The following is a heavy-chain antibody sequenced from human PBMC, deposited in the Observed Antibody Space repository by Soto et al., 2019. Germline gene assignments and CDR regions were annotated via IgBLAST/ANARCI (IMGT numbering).Heavy chain of an antibody. Sequence: QLQLQESGPGLVKPSETLSLTCTVSGGSISSSSYYWGWIRQPPGKGLEWIGSIYYSGSTYYNPSLKSRVTISVDTSKNQFSLKLSSVTAADTAVYYCARHAPFSSSWLHYGMDVWGQGTTVTVSS. CDR1: GGSISSSSYY. V-gene: IGHV4-39*01. J-gene: IGHJ6*02. CDR2: IYYSGST. CDR3: ARHAPFSSSWLHYGMDV. D-gene: IGHD6-13*01.